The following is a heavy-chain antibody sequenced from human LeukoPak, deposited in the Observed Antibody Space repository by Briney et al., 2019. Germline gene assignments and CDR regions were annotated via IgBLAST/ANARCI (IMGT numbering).Heavy chain of an antibody. D-gene: IGHD4-17*01. V-gene: IGHV3-30-3*01. CDR3: ARGYGDYSAGYYYYYGMDV. CDR2: ISYDGSNK. Sequence: GGSLRLSCAASGFTFRSYAMHWVRQAPGKGLEWVAVISYDGSNKYYADSVKGRFTISRDNSKNTLYLQMNSLRAEDAAVYYCARGYGDYSAGYYYYYGMDVWGQGTTVTVSS. CDR1: GFTFRSYA. J-gene: IGHJ6*02.